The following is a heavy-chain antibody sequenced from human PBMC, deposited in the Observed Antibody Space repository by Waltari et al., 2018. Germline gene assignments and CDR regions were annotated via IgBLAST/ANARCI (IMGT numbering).Heavy chain of an antibody. D-gene: IGHD2-15*01. Sequence: ELQLVESGGGLIQPGGCVRLSCAASGINVNTHYMGWVRNALGKGVEVILVIYSGGTNYYADSLERRVTISRDSYRNALSLQMISLRPEDTACYYCSRAESGRRVDYYYGLDVWVQGTTGTVSS. V-gene: IGHV3-53*01. CDR1: GINVNTHY. CDR2: IYSGGTN. CDR3: SRAESGRRVDYYYGLDV. J-gene: IGHJ6*02.